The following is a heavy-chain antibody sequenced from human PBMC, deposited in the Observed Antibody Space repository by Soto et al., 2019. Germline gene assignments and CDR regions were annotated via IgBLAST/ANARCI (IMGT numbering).Heavy chain of an antibody. Sequence: QVQLVESGGGLVKPGGSLRLSCAASGFTFSDYYMSWIRQAPGKGLEWISYISGSSSAIYYTDSVKGRFTISRDNAKNSLYWQMNSRKAEYTAIYDCARTRWLQLLSGCWGQGTLVTVSS. V-gene: IGHV3-11*01. D-gene: IGHD5-12*01. CDR1: GFTFSDYY. J-gene: IGHJ4*02. CDR3: ARTRWLQLLSGC. CDR2: ISGSSSAI.